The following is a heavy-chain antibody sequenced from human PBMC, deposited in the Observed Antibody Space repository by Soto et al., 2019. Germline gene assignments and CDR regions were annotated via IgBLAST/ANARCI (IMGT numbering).Heavy chain of an antibody. CDR1: GFTFGRYW. D-gene: IGHD4-17*01. Sequence: GGSLRLSCAVSGFTFGRYWMHWVRQAPGKGLVWVSRINSDGSSTAYVDSVKGRFTISRDNSKNTLYLQMNSLRAEDTAVYYCAKRTVGWYFDLWGRGTLVTVSS. CDR3: AKRTVGWYFDL. V-gene: IGHV3-74*03. CDR2: INSDGSST. J-gene: IGHJ2*01.